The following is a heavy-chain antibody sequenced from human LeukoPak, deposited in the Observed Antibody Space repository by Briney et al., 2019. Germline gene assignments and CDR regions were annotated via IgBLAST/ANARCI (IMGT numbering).Heavy chain of an antibody. CDR3: ARDGPTGGDYFDY. CDR2: IYHSGST. D-gene: IGHD3-16*01. Sequence: SETLSLTCTVSGYSISSGYYWGWIRQPPGKGLEWIGSIYHSGSTYYNPSLKSRVTTSVDTSKNQFSLKLSSVTAADTAVYYCARDGPTGGDYFDYWGQGTLVTVSS. J-gene: IGHJ4*02. CDR1: GYSISSGYY. V-gene: IGHV4-38-2*02.